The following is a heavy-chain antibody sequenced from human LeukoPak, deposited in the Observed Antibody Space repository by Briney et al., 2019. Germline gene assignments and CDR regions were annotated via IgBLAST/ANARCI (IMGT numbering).Heavy chain of an antibody. J-gene: IGHJ5*02. V-gene: IGHV3-33*01. CDR3: ARDSYQDYYGRFDP. D-gene: IGHD3-10*01. CDR2: IWDGGNNK. Sequence: GGSLRLSCAASGFSFSNHGMHWVRQAPGKRLEWVAVIWDGGNNKRYANSVNGRFTISRDNSENTLHLQMNGLTAEDTAMYYCARDSYQDYYGRFDPWGQGTLVIVSS. CDR1: GFSFSNHG.